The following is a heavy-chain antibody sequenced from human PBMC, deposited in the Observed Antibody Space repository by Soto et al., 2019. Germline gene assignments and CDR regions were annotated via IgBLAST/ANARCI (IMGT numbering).Heavy chain of an antibody. J-gene: IGHJ4*02. V-gene: IGHV3-13*01. CDR3: AKSQEIGTHFFDS. CDR1: GFTFSGFD. Sequence: RLSCEASGFTFSGFDMHWVRQPTGKGLEWVSSIGTAGDTYYAVSVKGRFTISRDNAKNSLSLQMNSLRAGDMAVYFCAKSQEIGTHFFDSWGQGPQVPVSS. CDR2: IGTAGDT. D-gene: IGHD6-13*01.